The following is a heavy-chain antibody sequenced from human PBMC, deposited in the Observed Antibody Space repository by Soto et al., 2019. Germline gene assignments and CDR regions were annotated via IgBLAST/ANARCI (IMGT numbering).Heavy chain of an antibody. CDR1: GYTFTSYG. CDR2: ISAYNGNT. D-gene: IGHD2-2*01. Sequence: QVQLVQSGAEVKKPGASVKVSCKASGYTFTSYGISWVRQAPGQGLEWMGWISAYNGNTNYAQKLQGRVAMTTDTSTSTAYMELRSLRSDDTAVYYCARGYCSSTSCYVRGENWFDPWGQGTLVTVSS. CDR3: ARGYCSSTSCYVRGENWFDP. J-gene: IGHJ5*02. V-gene: IGHV1-18*01.